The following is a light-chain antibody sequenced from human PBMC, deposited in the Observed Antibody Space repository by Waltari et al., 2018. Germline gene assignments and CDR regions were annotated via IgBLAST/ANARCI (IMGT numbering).Light chain of an antibody. J-gene: IGKJ2*01. CDR2: KAS. Sequence: DIQMTQSPSTLSASVGDRVTITCRASQSISNWLAWYQQKPGKAPNLLIYKASSLESGVPSRFSGSGSGTEFTLTISSLQPDDFATYYCQQYNSWTFGQGTKLEIK. CDR3: QQYNSWT. V-gene: IGKV1-5*03. CDR1: QSISNW.